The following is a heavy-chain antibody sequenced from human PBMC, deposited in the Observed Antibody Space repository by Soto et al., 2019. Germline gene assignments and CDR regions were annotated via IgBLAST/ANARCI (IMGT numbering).Heavy chain of an antibody. V-gene: IGHV3-48*02. CDR1: GFTFSSYS. J-gene: IGHJ3*02. D-gene: IGHD3-3*01. Sequence: GGSLRLSCAASGFTFSSYSMNWVRQAPGKGLEWVSYISSSSSTIYYADSVKGRFTISRDNAKNSLYLQMNSLRDEDTAVYYCARASPILRFLEWFSIAFDIWGQGTMVTVS. CDR2: ISSSSSTI. CDR3: ARASPILRFLEWFSIAFDI.